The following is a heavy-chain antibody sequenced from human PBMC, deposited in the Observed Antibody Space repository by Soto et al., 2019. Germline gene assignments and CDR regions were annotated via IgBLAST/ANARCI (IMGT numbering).Heavy chain of an antibody. Sequence: LETLSLTCTVSGGSIINYYLSWIRQPPGKGLEWIGFIYYSGSTNYNPSLKSRVTMSVDTSKNQFSLKLSSVTAADTAVYYCARKGYFDYWGQGTLVTVSS. J-gene: IGHJ4*02. CDR3: ARKGYFDY. CDR1: GGSIINYY. CDR2: IYYSGST. V-gene: IGHV4-59*08.